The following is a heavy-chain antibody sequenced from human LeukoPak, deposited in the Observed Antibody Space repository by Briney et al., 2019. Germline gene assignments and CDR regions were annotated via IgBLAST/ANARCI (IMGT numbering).Heavy chain of an antibody. CDR1: GYTFTSYY. V-gene: IGHV1-46*01. D-gene: IGHD4-17*01. J-gene: IGHJ4*02. CDR2: INPSGGST. Sequence: ASVKVSCKASGYTFTSYYMHWVRQAPGQGLEWMGIINPSGGSTSYAQKFQGRVTMTRDMSTSTVYMELSSLRSEDTAVYYCAKDPDYGDELGYFDYWGQGTLVTVSS. CDR3: AKDPDYGDELGYFDY.